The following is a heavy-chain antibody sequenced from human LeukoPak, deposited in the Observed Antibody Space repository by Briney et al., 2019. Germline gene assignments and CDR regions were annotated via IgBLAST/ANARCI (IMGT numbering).Heavy chain of an antibody. CDR1: GFTLSGFG. J-gene: IGHJ4*02. V-gene: IGHV3-30*12. CDR3: ASSRGWYGFDY. D-gene: IGHD6-19*01. CDR2: ISYDGSNK. Sequence: GKSLRLSCAASGFTLSGFGMHWVRQAPGKGLEWVAVISYDGSNKYYADSVKGRFTISRDNSKNTLYLQMNSLRAEDTAVYYCASSRGWYGFDYWGQGTLVTVSS.